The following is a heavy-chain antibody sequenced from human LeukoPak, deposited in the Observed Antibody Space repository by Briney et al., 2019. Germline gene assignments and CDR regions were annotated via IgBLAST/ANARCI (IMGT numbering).Heavy chain of an antibody. Sequence: SETPSLTCTVSGGSISSYYWSWIRQPAGKGLEWIGRIYTSGSTNYNPSLKSRVTMSVDTSKNQFSLKLSSVTAADTAVYYCARDYDFWSGYYTARGLVGYYYGMDVWGQGTTVTVSS. J-gene: IGHJ6*02. D-gene: IGHD3-3*01. V-gene: IGHV4-4*07. CDR2: IYTSGST. CDR3: ARDYDFWSGYYTARGLVGYYYGMDV. CDR1: GGSISSYY.